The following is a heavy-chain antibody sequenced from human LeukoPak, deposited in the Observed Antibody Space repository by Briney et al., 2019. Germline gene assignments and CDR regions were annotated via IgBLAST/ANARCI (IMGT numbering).Heavy chain of an antibody. J-gene: IGHJ3*02. CDR3: ARDVKSKIAVSVLHAVDI. CDR2: VYYSGST. V-gene: IGHV4-59*01. Sequence: SETLSLTCTVSGGSISGYYWSWIRQPPGKGLEWIGCVYYSGSTNYNPSLKSRVTISVDTSKNQFSLKLSSVTAADTAVYYCARDVKSKIAVSVLHAVDIWGQGTMVTVSS. CDR1: GGSISGYY. D-gene: IGHD6-19*01.